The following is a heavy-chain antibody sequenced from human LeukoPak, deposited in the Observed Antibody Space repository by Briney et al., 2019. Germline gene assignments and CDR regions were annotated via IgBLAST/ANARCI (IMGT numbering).Heavy chain of an antibody. CDR1: GYTVTSYG. J-gene: IGHJ6*02. Sequence: ASVKVSCKASGYTVTSYGISWVRQAPGQGLEWMGWISAYNGNTNYAQKLQGRVTMTTDTSTSTAYMELRSLRSDDTAAYYCARAGRVPDYYYGMDVWGQGTTVTVSS. CDR2: ISAYNGNT. V-gene: IGHV1-18*01. CDR3: ARAGRVPDYYYGMDV.